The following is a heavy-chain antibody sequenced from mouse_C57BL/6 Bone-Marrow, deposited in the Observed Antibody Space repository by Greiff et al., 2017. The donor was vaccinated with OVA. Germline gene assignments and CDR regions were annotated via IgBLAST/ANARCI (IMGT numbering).Heavy chain of an antibody. Sequence: EVQLQQSVAELVRPGASVKLSCTASGFNIKNTYMHWVKQRPEQGLEWIGRIDPATGNTKYAPKFQGKATITADTSSNTAYLQLSSLTSEDTAIYCWAREGTTVVAPDWYFDVWGTGTTVTVSS. D-gene: IGHD1-1*01. J-gene: IGHJ1*03. CDR1: GFNIKNTY. CDR3: AREGTTVVAPDWYFDV. CDR2: IDPATGNT. V-gene: IGHV14-3*01.